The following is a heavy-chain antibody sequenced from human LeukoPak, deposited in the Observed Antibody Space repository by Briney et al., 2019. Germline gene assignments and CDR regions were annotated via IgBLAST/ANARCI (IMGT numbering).Heavy chain of an antibody. Sequence: SETLSLTCSVSGDSITSSSYYWGWIRQPPGKGLEWIGSIYYSGSTYYNPSLKSRVTISVDTSNNQFSLKLSSVTAADTAVYFCARGRVSSGTWYSTYYYFFYMDFWGKGTTVTVSS. D-gene: IGHD4-11*01. J-gene: IGHJ6*03. CDR1: GDSITSSSYY. CDR2: IYYSGST. CDR3: ARGRVSSGTWYSTYYYFFYMDF. V-gene: IGHV4-39*07.